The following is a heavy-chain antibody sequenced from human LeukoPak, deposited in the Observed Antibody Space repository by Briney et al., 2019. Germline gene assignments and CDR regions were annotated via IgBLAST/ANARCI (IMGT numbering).Heavy chain of an antibody. CDR2: IYSGGST. CDR1: GFTVSSNY. J-gene: IGHJ6*03. D-gene: IGHD3-3*01. Sequence: PGGSLRLSCAASGFTVSSNYMSWVRQAPGKGLEWVSVIYSGGSTYYADSVKSRFTISRDNSKNTLYLQMNSLRAEDTAVYYCARGDYDFWSGYSYYYYYMDVWGKGTTVTVSS. V-gene: IGHV3-53*01. CDR3: ARGDYDFWSGYSYYYYYMDV.